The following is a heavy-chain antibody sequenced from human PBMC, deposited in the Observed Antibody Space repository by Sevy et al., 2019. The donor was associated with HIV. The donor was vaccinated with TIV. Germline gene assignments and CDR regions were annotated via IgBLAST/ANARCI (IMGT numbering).Heavy chain of an antibody. J-gene: IGHJ4*02. V-gene: IGHV3-30*02. CDR2: IQYDGSNK. Sequence: GGSLRLSCAASGFTLSYYGMHWVRQAPGKGLEWMSYIQYDGSNKDYADSVKGRFTISRDNSKNTLYLQMNSLRVEDTAVFYCVKEGGGEGGDHWGQGTLVTVSS. CDR1: GFTLSYYG. D-gene: IGHD3-16*01. CDR3: VKEGGGEGGDH.